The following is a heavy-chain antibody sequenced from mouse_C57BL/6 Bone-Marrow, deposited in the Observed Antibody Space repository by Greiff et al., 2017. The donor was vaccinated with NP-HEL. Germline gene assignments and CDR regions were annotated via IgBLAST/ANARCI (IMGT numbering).Heavy chain of an antibody. CDR3: ASNCGSREGIAY. V-gene: IGHV1-53*01. CDR1: GYTFTSYW. J-gene: IGHJ3*01. Sequence: QVQLQQPGTELVKPGASVKLSCKASGYTFTSYWMHWVKQRPGQGLEWIGNINPSSGGTNYNEKFKSKATLTVDKTSSTAYMQLSSLTSEDSAVYSGASNCGSREGIAYWGKGTLVTVSA. CDR2: INPSSGGT. D-gene: IGHD1-1*01.